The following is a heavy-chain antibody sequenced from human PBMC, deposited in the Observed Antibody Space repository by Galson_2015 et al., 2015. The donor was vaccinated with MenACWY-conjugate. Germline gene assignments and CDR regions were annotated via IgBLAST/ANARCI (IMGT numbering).Heavy chain of an antibody. V-gene: IGHV3-66*03. J-gene: IGHJ4*02. CDR2: IYTSGII. Sequence: SLLLSCAASCFSVRPSSLCWFLPSPGKGLEWVSIIYTSGIIYDADSVRGRFTISRDNRKNTLYLQMNSLRAEDTALYYCARVSLAGVADHFDYWGQGALVTVSS. CDR1: CFSVRPSS. CDR3: ARVSLAGVADHFDY. D-gene: IGHD6-19*01.